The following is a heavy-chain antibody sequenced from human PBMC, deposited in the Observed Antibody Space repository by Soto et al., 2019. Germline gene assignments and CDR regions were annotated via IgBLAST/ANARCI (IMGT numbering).Heavy chain of an antibody. Sequence: PSKTLSLPCTVSGTSISVHRYYWTWIRQCMGRRDECIGRSYYSGTTYCNPSLKSRATISADTSKNQCSLRLTSVTASDTAIFYCTRRYNCNDNYFDPWGPGALVTVSS. CDR2: SYYSGTT. CDR3: TRRYNCNDNYFDP. D-gene: IGHD2-15*01. CDR1: GTSISVHRYY. V-gene: IGHV4-39*01. J-gene: IGHJ5*02.